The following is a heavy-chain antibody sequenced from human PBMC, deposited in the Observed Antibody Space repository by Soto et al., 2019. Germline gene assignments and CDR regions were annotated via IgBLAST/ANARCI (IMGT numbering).Heavy chain of an antibody. J-gene: IGHJ5*02. CDR2: ISGGGRDT. CDR1: GFTFSSYA. D-gene: IGHD3-22*01. Sequence: GGSLRLSCEASGFTFSSYAMSWVRQAPGKGLEWVSGISGGGRDTHYADSVKGRFTISRDNSKNILYLQMNSLRAEDTAIYYCAKDSRITMLVGSALGNWFDPWGQGTLVTVSS. CDR3: AKDSRITMLVGSALGNWFDP. V-gene: IGHV3-23*01.